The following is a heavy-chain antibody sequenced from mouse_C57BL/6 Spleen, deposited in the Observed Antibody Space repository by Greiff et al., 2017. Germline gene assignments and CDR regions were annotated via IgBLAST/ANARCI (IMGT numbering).Heavy chain of an antibody. J-gene: IGHJ2*01. CDR3: TTSGDYYGSSYPVYFDY. CDR2: IDPETGGT. V-gene: IGHV1-15*01. D-gene: IGHD1-1*01. Sequence: VKLVESGAELVRPGASVTLSCKASGYTFTDYEMHWVKQTPVHGLEWIGAIDPETGGTAYNQKFKGKAILTADKSSSTAYMELRSLTSEDSAVYYCTTSGDYYGSSYPVYFDYWGQGTTLTVSS. CDR1: GYTFTDYE.